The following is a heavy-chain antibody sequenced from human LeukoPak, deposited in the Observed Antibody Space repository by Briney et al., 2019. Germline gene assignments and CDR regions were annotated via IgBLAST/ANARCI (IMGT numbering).Heavy chain of an antibody. Sequence: SETLSLTCAVYGGSFSGYYWSWIRQPPGKGLEWIGEINHSGSTNYNPSLKSRVTISVDTSKNQFSLKLNSVTAADTAVYYCARGARGSSVNNDWFGPWGQGTLVTVSS. D-gene: IGHD1/OR15-1a*01. CDR1: GGSFSGYY. V-gene: IGHV4-34*01. J-gene: IGHJ5*02. CDR2: INHSGST. CDR3: ARGARGSSVNNDWFGP.